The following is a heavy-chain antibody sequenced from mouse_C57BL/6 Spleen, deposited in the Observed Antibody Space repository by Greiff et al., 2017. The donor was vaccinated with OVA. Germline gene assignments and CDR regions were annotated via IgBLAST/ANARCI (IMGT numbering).Heavy chain of an antibody. V-gene: IGHV5-6*01. D-gene: IGHD2-4*01. CDR3: ARQDYEDYAMDY. Sequence: QRVESGGDLVKPGGSLKLSCAASGFTFSSYGMSWVRQTPDKRLEWVATISSGGSYTYYPDSVKGRFTISRDNAKNTLYLQMSSLKSEDTAMYYCARQDYEDYAMDYWGQGTSVTVSS. CDR1: GFTFSSYG. J-gene: IGHJ4*01. CDR2: ISSGGSYT.